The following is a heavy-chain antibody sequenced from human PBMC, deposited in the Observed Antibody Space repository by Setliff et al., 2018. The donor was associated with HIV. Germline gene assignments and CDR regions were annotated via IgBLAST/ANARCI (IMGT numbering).Heavy chain of an antibody. CDR2: IHYRGNT. CDR3: ARGNYYASGLDY. J-gene: IGHJ4*02. CDR1: GDSISGFF. Sequence: SETLSLTCNVSGDSISGFFWTWIRQPPGKRLEWIGYIHYRGNTDYNPALESRVTMSIDASKNQFSLNLRSVTAADTATYYCARGNYYASGLDYWGQGTLVTVSS. D-gene: IGHD3-10*01. V-gene: IGHV4-59*01.